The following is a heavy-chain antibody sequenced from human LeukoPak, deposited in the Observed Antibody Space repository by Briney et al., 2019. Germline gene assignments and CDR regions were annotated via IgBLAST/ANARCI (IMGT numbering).Heavy chain of an antibody. J-gene: IGHJ4*02. D-gene: IGHD3-9*01. V-gene: IGHV1-24*01. CDR1: GYTLTELS. CDR2: FDPEDGET. CDR3: ATDYDILTGYAN. Sequence: ASVKVSCKVSGYTLTELSMHWVRQAPGKGLEWMGGFDPEDGETIYAQKFQGRVTMTGDTSTDTAYMELSSLRSEDTAVYYCATDYDILTGYANWGQGTLVTVSS.